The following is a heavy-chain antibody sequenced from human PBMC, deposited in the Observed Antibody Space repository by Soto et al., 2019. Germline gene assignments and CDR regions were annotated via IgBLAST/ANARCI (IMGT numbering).Heavy chain of an antibody. CDR2: ISGSGGSP. J-gene: IGHJ5*02. Sequence: GGSLRLSCAASGFTFSGHTMSWVRQAPGKGLEWVSAISGSGGSPSYADSVQGRFTISRDNPKNTLYLQMSSLRVEDTAIYYCAKARCTSNTRYVPDHWGQGTLVTVSS. V-gene: IGHV3-23*01. CDR1: GFTFSGHT. D-gene: IGHD2-8*01. CDR3: AKARCTSNTRYVPDH.